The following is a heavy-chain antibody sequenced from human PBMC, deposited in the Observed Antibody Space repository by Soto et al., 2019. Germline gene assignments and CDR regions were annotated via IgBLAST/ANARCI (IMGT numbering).Heavy chain of an antibody. CDR1: GGSISSSSYY. CDR3: ARHDYVSLFDY. V-gene: IGHV4-39*01. D-gene: IGHD3-16*02. Sequence: PSETLSLTCTVSGGSISSSSYYWGWIRQPPGKGLEWIGSIYYSGSTYYNPSLKSRVTISVDTSKNQFSLKLSSVTAADTAVYYCARHDYVSLFDYWGQGTLVTVSS. J-gene: IGHJ4*02. CDR2: IYYSGST.